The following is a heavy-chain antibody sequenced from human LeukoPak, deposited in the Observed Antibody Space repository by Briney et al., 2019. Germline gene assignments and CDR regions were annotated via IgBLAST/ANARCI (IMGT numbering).Heavy chain of an antibody. D-gene: IGHD5-12*01. Sequence: SETLSLTCTVSGDSISSGSYYWSWIRQPAGKGLEWIGRIYTSGSTNYNPSLKSRVTISVDTSKNQFSLKLSSVTAADTAMYYCARGYSGYDYPYDAFDIWGQGTMVTVSS. CDR1: GDSISSGSYY. V-gene: IGHV4-61*02. CDR3: ARGYSGYDYPYDAFDI. CDR2: IYTSGST. J-gene: IGHJ3*02.